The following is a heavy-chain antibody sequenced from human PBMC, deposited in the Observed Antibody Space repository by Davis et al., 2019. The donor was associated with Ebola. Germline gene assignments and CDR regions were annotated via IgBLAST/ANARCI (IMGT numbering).Heavy chain of an antibody. CDR3: ARSHHSSSGVDY. J-gene: IGHJ4*02. Sequence: AALVKVSCKASGYTFTKYGISWVRQAPGQGLEWMGWISVYNGNTNYAQMLQGRVTMTTNTSTSTAYMELRSLRSDDTAVYYCARSHHSSSGVDYWGQGTLVTVSS. V-gene: IGHV1-18*04. CDR2: ISVYNGNT. CDR1: GYTFTKYG. D-gene: IGHD6-13*01.